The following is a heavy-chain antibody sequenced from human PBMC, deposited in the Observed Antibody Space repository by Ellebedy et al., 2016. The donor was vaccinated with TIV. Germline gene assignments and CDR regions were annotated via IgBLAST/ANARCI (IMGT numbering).Heavy chain of an antibody. V-gene: IGHV3-74*01. CDR2: INSDGSTT. CDR1: GFTFSSYW. CDR3: ARGGTTVTTMEDY. D-gene: IGHD4-11*01. J-gene: IGHJ4*02. Sequence: GGSLRLSCAASGFTFSSYWMHWVRQAPGKGLVWVSRINSDGSTTNYADSVKGRFTISRDNAKNTLYLQLNSLRAEDTAVYYCARGGTTVTTMEDYWGQGTLVTVSS.